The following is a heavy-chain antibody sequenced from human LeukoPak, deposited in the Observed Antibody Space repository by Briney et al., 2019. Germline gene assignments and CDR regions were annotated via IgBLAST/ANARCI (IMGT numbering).Heavy chain of an antibody. J-gene: IGHJ4*02. CDR3: AKTGEGRYCSTINCWTDFDY. CDR2: VSGGGGST. Sequence: PGGSLRLSCAASGFTFTRYAMSWVRQAPGKGLQWVSTVSGGGGSTYYADSVKGRFTISRDNSKKTLELQINILRAHDTAVYSYAKTGEGRYCSTINCWTDFDYWGQGTLVTVSS. D-gene: IGHD2-2*01. V-gene: IGHV3-23*01. CDR1: GFTFTRYA.